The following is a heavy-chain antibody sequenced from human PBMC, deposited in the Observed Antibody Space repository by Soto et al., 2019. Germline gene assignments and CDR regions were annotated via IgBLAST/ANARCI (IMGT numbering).Heavy chain of an antibody. CDR3: AKGAVHYDSSGYYWDYFDY. Sequence: PGGSLRLSCAASGFTFSSYAMSWVRQAPGKGLEWVSAISGSGGSTYYADSVKGRFTISRDNSKNTLYLQMNSLRAEDTAVYYCAKGAVHYDSSGYYWDYFDYWGQGTLVTVSS. D-gene: IGHD3-22*01. J-gene: IGHJ4*02. V-gene: IGHV3-23*01. CDR1: GFTFSSYA. CDR2: ISGSGGST.